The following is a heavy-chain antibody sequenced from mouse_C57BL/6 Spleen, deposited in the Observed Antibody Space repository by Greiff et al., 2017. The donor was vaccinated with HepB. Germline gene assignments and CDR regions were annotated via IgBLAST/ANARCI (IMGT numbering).Heavy chain of an antibody. CDR1: GFTFTDYY. D-gene: IGHD1-1*01. J-gene: IGHJ2*01. CDR3: ARLHYGRYYFDY. V-gene: IGHV7-3*01. CDR2: IRNKATGYTT. Sequence: VQLKESGGGLVQPGGSLSLSCAASGFTFTDYYMSWVRQPPGKALEWLGFIRNKATGYTTEYSASVKGRFTISRDNSQSILYLQMNALRAEDSATYYCARLHYGRYYFDYWGQGTTLTVSS.